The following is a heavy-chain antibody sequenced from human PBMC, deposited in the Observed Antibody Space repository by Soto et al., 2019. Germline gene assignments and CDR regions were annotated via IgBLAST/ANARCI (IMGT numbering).Heavy chain of an antibody. V-gene: IGHV3-33*01. CDR1: GFSLSRYG. J-gene: IGHJ4*02. D-gene: IGHD2-8*02. Sequence: LRLSCTASGFSLSRYGLHWVRQAPGKGLQWVAGLWSNGIKTSYTDSVKGRFTISRDTSKNMLYLQMNTLGAEDTAVYYCARDLHYWSLLIDHWGQGT. CDR3: ARDLHYWSLLIDH. CDR2: LWSNGIKT.